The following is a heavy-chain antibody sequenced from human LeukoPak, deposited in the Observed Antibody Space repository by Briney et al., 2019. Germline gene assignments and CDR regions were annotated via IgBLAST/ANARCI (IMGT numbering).Heavy chain of an antibody. Sequence: KPSETLSLTCTVSGGSMSSSRYYWGWIRQPPGKGLEWIGSMYYTGSTYYNPSVKSRITISADTSKNQFSLELTSVTAADTAVYYCCIYLAGCYRDTSAYCQPDFWGLGTLVTVSS. CDR3: CIYLAGCYRDTSAYCQPDF. CDR1: GGSMSSSRYY. J-gene: IGHJ4*02. CDR2: MYYTGST. V-gene: IGHV4-39*01. D-gene: IGHD3-22*01.